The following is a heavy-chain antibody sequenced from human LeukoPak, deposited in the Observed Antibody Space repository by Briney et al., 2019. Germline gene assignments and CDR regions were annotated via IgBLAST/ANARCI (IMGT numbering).Heavy chain of an antibody. D-gene: IGHD3-10*01. V-gene: IGHV3-30*18. J-gene: IGHJ4*02. CDR2: ISYDGSDK. CDR3: AKDMGYYGSGSPPDY. CDR1: GFTFISHG. Sequence: GRSLRLSCAASGFTFISHGMHWVRQAPGEGLEWVAVISYDGSDKYYADSVKGRFTISRDNSKNTLYLQMNSLRAEDTAVYYCAKDMGYYGSGSPPDYWGQGTLVAVSS.